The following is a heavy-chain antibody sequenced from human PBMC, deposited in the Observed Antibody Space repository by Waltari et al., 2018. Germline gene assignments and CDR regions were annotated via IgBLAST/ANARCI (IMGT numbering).Heavy chain of an antibody. CDR3: ARGSADAPPFDY. J-gene: IGHJ4*02. D-gene: IGHD3-10*01. Sequence: QVQLQESGPGLVKPSETLSLTCTVSGGSISSYYWSWIRQPPGKGLEWIGYIYYSGSTNYNPSLKSRVTISVDTSKNQFSLKLSSVTAADTAVYYCARGSADAPPFDYWGQGTLVTVSS. CDR1: GGSISSYY. CDR2: IYYSGST. V-gene: IGHV4-59*01.